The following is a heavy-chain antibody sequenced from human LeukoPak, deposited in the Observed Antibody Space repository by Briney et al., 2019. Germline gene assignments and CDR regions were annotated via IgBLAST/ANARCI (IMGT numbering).Heavy chain of an antibody. CDR1: GGTFSSYT. D-gene: IGHD5-12*01. Sequence: ASVKVSCKASGGTFSSYTISWVRQAPGRGLEWMGRIIPILGIANYAQKFQGRVTITADKSTSTAYMELSSLRSEDTAVYYCARGYGDYGMDVWGQGTTVTVSS. J-gene: IGHJ6*02. CDR3: ARGYGDYGMDV. CDR2: IIPILGIA. V-gene: IGHV1-69*02.